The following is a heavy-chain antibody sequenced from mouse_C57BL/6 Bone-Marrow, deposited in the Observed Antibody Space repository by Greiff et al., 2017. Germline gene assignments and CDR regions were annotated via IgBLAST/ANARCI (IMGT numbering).Heavy chain of an antibody. Sequence: DVQLQESGGGLVQPKGSLTLSCAASGFSFNTSAMNWVRQAPGKGLEWVARIRSKSNNYATYYADSVKDRFTISRDDSETMLYLQMNNLKTEDTAMYYCVRMGDYYGSSSWYFDVWGTGTTVTVSS. D-gene: IGHD1-1*01. CDR2: IRSKSNNYAT. V-gene: IGHV10-1*01. CDR1: GFSFNTSA. J-gene: IGHJ1*03. CDR3: VRMGDYYGSSSWYFDV.